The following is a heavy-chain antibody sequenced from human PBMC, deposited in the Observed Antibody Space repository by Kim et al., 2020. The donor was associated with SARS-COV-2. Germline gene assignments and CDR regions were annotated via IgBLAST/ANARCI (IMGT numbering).Heavy chain of an antibody. CDR3: ARKSLDCSGGSCYGLRDY. D-gene: IGHD2-15*01. Sequence: SETLSLTCTVSGGSISSSSYYWGWIRQPPGKGLEWIGSIYYSGSTYYNPSLKSRVTISVDTSKNQFSLKLSSVTAADTAVYYCARKSLDCSGGSCYGLRDYWGQGTLVTVSS. CDR1: GGSISSSSYY. CDR2: IYYSGST. J-gene: IGHJ4*02. V-gene: IGHV4-39*07.